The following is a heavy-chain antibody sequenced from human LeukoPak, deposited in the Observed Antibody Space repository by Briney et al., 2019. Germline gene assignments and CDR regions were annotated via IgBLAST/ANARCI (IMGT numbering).Heavy chain of an antibody. J-gene: IGHJ4*02. D-gene: IGHD3-16*01. CDR3: ARGHLGDLYYFDY. CDR2: INHSGST. V-gene: IGHV4-34*01. Sequence: SETLTLTCAVSGGSFSGYYWSWIRQPPGKGLEWIGEINHSGSTNYNPSLKSRVTISVDTSKNQFSLKLSSVTAADTAVYYCARGHLGDLYYFDYWGQGTLVTVSS. CDR1: GGSFSGYY.